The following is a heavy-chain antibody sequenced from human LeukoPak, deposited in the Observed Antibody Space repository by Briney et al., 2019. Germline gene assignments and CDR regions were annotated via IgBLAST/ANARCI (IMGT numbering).Heavy chain of an antibody. CDR3: ARDADTSAFYWYFDL. CDR1: GFPLGNYG. J-gene: IGHJ2*01. D-gene: IGHD1-26*01. V-gene: IGHV3-33*01. Sequence: GGSLRLSCTASGFPLGNYGMHWVRQAPGKGPELVALMWADGSKTSYANSVKGRFTISRDISRNTLYLQMNSLRAEDTALYYCARDADTSAFYWYFDLWGRGTLVTVSS. CDR2: MWADGSKT.